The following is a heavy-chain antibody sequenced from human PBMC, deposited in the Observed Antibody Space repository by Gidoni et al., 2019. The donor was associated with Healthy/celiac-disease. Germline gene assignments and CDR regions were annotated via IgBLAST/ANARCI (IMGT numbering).Heavy chain of an antibody. CDR3: AKVPSTVVVLNSQGDWFDP. CDR1: GFTFSSYS. Sequence: EVQLLESGGGLVQPGGSLRRSCAASGFTFSSYSMSWVRQAPGKGLEWVSAISGSGGSTYYADSVKGRFTISRDNSKNTLYLQMNSLRAEDTAVYYCAKVPSTVVVLNSQGDWFDPWGQGTLVTVSS. CDR2: ISGSGGST. D-gene: IGHD2-15*01. J-gene: IGHJ5*02. V-gene: IGHV3-23*01.